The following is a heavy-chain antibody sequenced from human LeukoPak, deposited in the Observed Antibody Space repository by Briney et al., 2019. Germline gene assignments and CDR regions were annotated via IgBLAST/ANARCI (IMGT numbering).Heavy chain of an antibody. Sequence: SQTLSLTCAIPGDSLSSNIAAWNWIRHSPSRGLEWLGRAYYRFKWYNDYAVTGKSRITINPDTSKNQFSLQLNSVTPEDTAVYYCARSSGYRSLDYWGQGTLVTVSS. J-gene: IGHJ4*02. CDR1: GDSLSSNIAA. CDR2: AYYRFKWYN. V-gene: IGHV6-1*01. D-gene: IGHD3-22*01. CDR3: ARSSGYRSLDY.